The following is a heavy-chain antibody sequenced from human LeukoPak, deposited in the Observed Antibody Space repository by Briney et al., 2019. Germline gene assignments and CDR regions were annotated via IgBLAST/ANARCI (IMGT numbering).Heavy chain of an antibody. V-gene: IGHV3-23*01. CDR3: ARGQWRSAFDI. D-gene: IGHD6-19*01. CDR1: GFTLSSYE. CDR2: IDYSGDTT. J-gene: IGHJ3*02. Sequence: GGSLRLSCTASGFTLSSYEMTWIRQAPGKGLEWVSSIDYSGDTTYYADSVKGRFTISRDNSKNTLYLQLNSLRAEDTAVYYCARGQWRSAFDIWGQGTMVTVSS.